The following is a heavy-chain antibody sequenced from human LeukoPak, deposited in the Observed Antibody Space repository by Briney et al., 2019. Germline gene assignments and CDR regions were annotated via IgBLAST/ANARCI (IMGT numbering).Heavy chain of an antibody. D-gene: IGHD1-14*01. J-gene: IGHJ5*02. Sequence: PSETLSLTCTVSGGSISSYYWSWIRQPPGKGLEWIGYIYYSGSTNYNPSLKSRVNISVDTSKNQFSLKLSSVTAADTAVYYCARHRNLGWFDPWGQGTLVTVSS. CDR2: IYYSGST. V-gene: IGHV4-59*08. CDR1: GGSISSYY. CDR3: ARHRNLGWFDP.